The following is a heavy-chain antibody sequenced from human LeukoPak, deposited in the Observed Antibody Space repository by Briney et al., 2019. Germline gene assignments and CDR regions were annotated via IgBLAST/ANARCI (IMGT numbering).Heavy chain of an antibody. D-gene: IGHD3-3*01. CDR1: GDSVSSNSAA. V-gene: IGHV6-1*01. CDR3: AREPYDFWSGYSSYFDY. CDR2: TYYRSKWYN. Sequence: SQILSLTCAISGDSVSSNSAAWNWIRQSPSRGLEWQGRTYYRSKWYNDYAVSVKSRITINPDTSKNQFSLQLNSVTPEDTAVYYCAREPYDFWSGYSSYFDYWGQGTLVTVSS. J-gene: IGHJ4*02.